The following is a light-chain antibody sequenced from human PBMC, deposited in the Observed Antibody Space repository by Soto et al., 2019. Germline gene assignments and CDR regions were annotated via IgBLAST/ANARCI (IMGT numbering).Light chain of an antibody. Sequence: EIVLTQSPGTLSLSPGGRATLSCRASQSVRSSYLAWYQQRPGQAPRLLIFGASFRATGIPDRFSGSGSGTDFNLTISRLEPEEFAVYYCQHYGSPLTFGGGTKVEIK. CDR2: GAS. J-gene: IGKJ4*01. CDR1: QSVRSSY. CDR3: QHYGSPLT. V-gene: IGKV3-20*01.